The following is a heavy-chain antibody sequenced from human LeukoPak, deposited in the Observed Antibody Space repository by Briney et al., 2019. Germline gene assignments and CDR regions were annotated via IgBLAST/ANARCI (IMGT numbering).Heavy chain of an antibody. Sequence: GGSLRLSCAASGFTFSDYYMSWIRQAPGKGLEWVSYISSDGDTIYYADSVKGRFTLSRDDAKNSLYLQMNGLRAEDTAVYYCATSLSGWGTYHYLNVWGTGTTVTISS. J-gene: IGHJ6*03. D-gene: IGHD3-10*01. CDR1: GFTFSDYY. CDR3: ATSLSGWGTYHYLNV. V-gene: IGHV3-11*04. CDR2: ISSDGDTI.